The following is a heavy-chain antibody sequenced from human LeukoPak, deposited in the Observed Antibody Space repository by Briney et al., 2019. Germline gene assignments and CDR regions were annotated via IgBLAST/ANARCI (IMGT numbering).Heavy chain of an antibody. CDR2: ISGIGGST. Sequence: GGSLRLSCAASGFTFSSYAMSWVRQAPGKGLEWVSGISGIGGSTYYADSVKGRFTNYRDNSSNTLYQQMNSPGAEDTAVYYCAILPGYSSGWYEVNYWGQGTLVTVSS. D-gene: IGHD6-13*01. V-gene: IGHV3-23*01. CDR1: GFTFSSYA. CDR3: AILPGYSSGWYEVNY. J-gene: IGHJ4*02.